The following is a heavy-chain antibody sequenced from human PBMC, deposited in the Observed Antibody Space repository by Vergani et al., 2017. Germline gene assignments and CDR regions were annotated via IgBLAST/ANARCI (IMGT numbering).Heavy chain of an antibody. D-gene: IGHD2-2*02. J-gene: IGHJ6*03. CDR1: GYTFTGYY. Sequence: QVQLVQSGAEVKKPGASVKVSCKASGYTFTGYYMHWVRQAPGQGLEWMGWINPNSGGTNYAQKFQGRVTMTRDTSISTAYMELSRLRSDETAVYYCARDRYCSSTSCHTENGFYYYYYYMDVWGKGTTVTVSS. V-gene: IGHV1-2*02. CDR3: ARDRYCSSTSCHTENGFYYYYYYMDV. CDR2: INPNSGGT.